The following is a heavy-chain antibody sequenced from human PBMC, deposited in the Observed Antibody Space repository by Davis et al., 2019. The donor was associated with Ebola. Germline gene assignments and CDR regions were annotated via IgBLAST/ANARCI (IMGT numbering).Heavy chain of an antibody. J-gene: IGHJ4*02. CDR3: AKGLKVSGWYYFDY. D-gene: IGHD6-19*01. CDR2: ISPDGSDK. V-gene: IGHV3-30*18. Sequence: PGGSLRLSCAASGFTVSSNYMSWVRQAPRHLLDFVSVISPDGSDKNYADSGKGRFTISRDNSKNTLYLQMNSLRAEDTGVYYCAKGLKVSGWYYFDYWGQGTLVTVSS. CDR1: GFTVSSNY.